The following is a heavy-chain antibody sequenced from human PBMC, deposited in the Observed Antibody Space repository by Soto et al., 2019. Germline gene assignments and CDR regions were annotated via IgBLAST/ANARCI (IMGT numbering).Heavy chain of an antibody. Sequence: VGSLRLSCAASGFSFTNFAMSWVRQAPGKGLEWVAGIGASGDITWYADSVKGRLSISRDNSKNTLYLQLNSLRFEDTAVYYCAKDDFTDRGDDYFDYWGPGTLVTVSS. D-gene: IGHD2-21*02. CDR1: GFSFTNFA. CDR2: IGASGDIT. CDR3: AKDDFTDRGDDYFDY. V-gene: IGHV3-23*01. J-gene: IGHJ4*02.